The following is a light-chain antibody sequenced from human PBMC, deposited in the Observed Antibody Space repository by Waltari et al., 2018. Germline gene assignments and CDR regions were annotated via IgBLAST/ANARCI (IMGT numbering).Light chain of an antibody. Sequence: NFMLTQPHSVSESPGKTVTISCTASSGSIASNHVQWHQRRPDSAPKTLIYEDNKKPSGVPDRFSGSIDSSSTSASLTISGLKTEDEADYYCQSFQNSQTVFGGGTKLTVL. V-gene: IGLV6-57*02. CDR3: QSFQNSQTV. J-gene: IGLJ3*02. CDR1: SGSIASNH. CDR2: EDN.